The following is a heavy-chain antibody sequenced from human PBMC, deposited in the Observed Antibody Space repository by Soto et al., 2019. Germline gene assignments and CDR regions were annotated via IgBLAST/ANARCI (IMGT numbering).Heavy chain of an antibody. CDR3: ARDPGYSYADY. D-gene: IGHD5-18*01. CDR1: GTTFSNYA. J-gene: IGHJ4*02. V-gene: IGHV1-8*02. Sequence: ASVKVSCKASGTTFSNYAVGWVRQAPGQGLEWMGWMNPNSGNTGYAQKFQGRVTMTRNTSISTAYMELSSLRSEDTAVYYCARDPGYSYADYWGQGTLVTVSS. CDR2: MNPNSGNT.